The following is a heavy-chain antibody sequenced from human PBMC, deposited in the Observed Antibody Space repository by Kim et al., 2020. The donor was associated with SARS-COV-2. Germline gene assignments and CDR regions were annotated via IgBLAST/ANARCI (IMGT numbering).Heavy chain of an antibody. D-gene: IGHD3-10*01. CDR3: ARGGAGSPTPQQFDP. V-gene: IGHV3-53*01. J-gene: IGHJ5*02. Sequence: SVKSRFTISRDKSKNPLYLKMNSLRAEDTAVYYCARGGAGSPTPQQFDPWGQGTLVTVSS.